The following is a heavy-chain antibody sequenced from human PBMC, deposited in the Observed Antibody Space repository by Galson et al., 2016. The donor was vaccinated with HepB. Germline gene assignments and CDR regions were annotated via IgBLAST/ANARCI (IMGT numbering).Heavy chain of an antibody. CDR1: GFTFNTFA. CDR2: IWYDGFYK. J-gene: IGHJ4*02. D-gene: IGHD6-19*01. Sequence: SLRLSCAASGFTFNTFAMHWVRQAPGKGLEWVAVIWYDGFYKYYADSVKGRFTISRDNSKNTVYLQMDSPGAEDTAVYYCARDGKTVAGTFDYWGQGTLVTVSS. CDR3: ARDGKTVAGTFDY. V-gene: IGHV3-33*01.